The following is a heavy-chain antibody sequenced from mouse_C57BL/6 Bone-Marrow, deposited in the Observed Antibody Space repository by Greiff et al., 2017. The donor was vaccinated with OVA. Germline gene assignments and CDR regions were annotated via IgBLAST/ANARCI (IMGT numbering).Heavy chain of an antibody. V-gene: IGHV6-3*01. D-gene: IGHD1-1*01. CDR3: TGGGTTGYFDV. J-gene: IGHJ1*03. CDR1: GFTFSNYW. Sequence: EVKVEESGGGLVQPGGSMKLSCVASGFTFSNYWMNWVRQSPEKGLEWVAQIRFKSDNYATHYAESVKGRFTISRDDSKSSVYLQMNNLRAEDTGIYYCTGGGTTGYFDVWGTGTTVTVSS. CDR2: IRFKSDNYAT.